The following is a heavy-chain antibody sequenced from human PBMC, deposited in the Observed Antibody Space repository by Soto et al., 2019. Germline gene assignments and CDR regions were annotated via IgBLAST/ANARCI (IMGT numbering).Heavy chain of an antibody. Sequence: QVQLVQSGDGVKMPGASVKVSCKASGYTFTSYGISWVRQAPGQGLEWMGWISGYNGNTNYAQKLQGRVTMTTDTATSTAYMELRSLRSDDTAVFYCARDQVGSGGIFFDFWGPGTLVTVSS. CDR2: ISGYNGNT. D-gene: IGHD3-16*01. CDR1: GYTFTSYG. V-gene: IGHV1-18*01. CDR3: ARDQVGSGGIFFDF. J-gene: IGHJ4*02.